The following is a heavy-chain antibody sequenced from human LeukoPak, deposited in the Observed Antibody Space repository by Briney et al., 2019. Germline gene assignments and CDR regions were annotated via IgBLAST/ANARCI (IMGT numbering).Heavy chain of an antibody. CDR2: ISGSGDTI. Sequence: GGSLRLSCAASGFTFSSYAMNWVRQAPGKGLEWVSGISGSGDTIHYADSVEGRLSTSRDNAKNTVYLQLDSLAPEDTAVYYCAKRAALVPQGDFEYWGQGALVTVSS. V-gene: IGHV3-23*01. CDR3: AKRAALVPQGDFEY. CDR1: GFTFSSYA. D-gene: IGHD6-13*01. J-gene: IGHJ4*02.